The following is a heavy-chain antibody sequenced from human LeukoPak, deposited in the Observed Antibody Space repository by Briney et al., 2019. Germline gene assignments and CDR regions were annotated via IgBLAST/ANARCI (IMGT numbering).Heavy chain of an antibody. CDR1: GGSFSGYY. CDR2: IYYSGST. V-gene: IGHV4-39*01. J-gene: IGHJ5*02. D-gene: IGHD3-22*01. CDR3: ASLVVVITPGGFDP. Sequence: SETLSLTCAVYGGSFSGYYWGWIRQPPGKGLEWIGSIYYSGSTYYKPSLKSRVTISVDTSKNQVSLKLSSVTAADTAVYYCASLVVVITPGGFDPWGQGTLVTVSS.